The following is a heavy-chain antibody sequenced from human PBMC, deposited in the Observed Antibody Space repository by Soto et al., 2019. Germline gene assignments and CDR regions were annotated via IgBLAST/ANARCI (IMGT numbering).Heavy chain of an antibody. V-gene: IGHV4-59*01. Sequence: QVQLQESGPGLVKPSETLSLTCTVSGGSISGYYWSWIRQAPGKGLEWIGYIYYSGTTNHYPSLKSPLTMSVDTSKNQFSLKLSSVTTADTAVYYCARLTGGTYLSFYYYIGVWGKGTTVTVSS. J-gene: IGHJ6*03. CDR3: ARLTGGTYLSFYYYIGV. CDR1: GGSISGYY. D-gene: IGHD2-8*02. CDR2: IYYSGTT.